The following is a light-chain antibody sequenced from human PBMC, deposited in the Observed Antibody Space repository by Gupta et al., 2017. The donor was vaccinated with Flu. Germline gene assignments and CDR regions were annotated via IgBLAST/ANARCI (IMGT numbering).Light chain of an antibody. Sequence: EMMMTQSPATLSVSPGERATLSCRASQSVSSNLAWYQQKPGQAPRLLIYGASVRATGIPARFSGSGSGIDFTLTISSLQSEDFAVYYCHQYNNWPRTFGPGTKVDIK. CDR3: HQYNNWPRT. CDR1: QSVSSN. CDR2: GAS. J-gene: IGKJ3*01. V-gene: IGKV3-15*01.